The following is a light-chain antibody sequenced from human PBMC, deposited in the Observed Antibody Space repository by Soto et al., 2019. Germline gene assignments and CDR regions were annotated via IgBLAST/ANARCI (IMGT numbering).Light chain of an antibody. J-gene: IGKJ1*01. V-gene: IGKV3-15*01. CDR3: QQYNNWPRQT. Sequence: EIVMTQSPATLSVSPGERATLSCRASQRVSSNLAWYQQKPGQAPRLLIYGASTRATGIPARFSGSGSGTEFTLTISSLQSEDFAVYYCQQYNNWPRQTFGQGTKVDIK. CDR2: GAS. CDR1: QRVSSN.